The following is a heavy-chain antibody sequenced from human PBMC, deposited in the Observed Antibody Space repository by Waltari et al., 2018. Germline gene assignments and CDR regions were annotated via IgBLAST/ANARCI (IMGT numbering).Heavy chain of an antibody. CDR1: GGSISSSSYY. CDR2: IYYSGST. Sequence: QLQLQESGPGLVTPSETLSLTCTVSGGSISSSSYYWGWIRQPPGKGLEWIGSIYYSGSTYYNPSLKSRVTISVDTSKNQFSLKLSSVTAADTAVYYCARTFYGDYLFDYWGQGTLVTVSS. J-gene: IGHJ4*02. V-gene: IGHV4-39*07. CDR3: ARTFYGDYLFDY. D-gene: IGHD4-17*01.